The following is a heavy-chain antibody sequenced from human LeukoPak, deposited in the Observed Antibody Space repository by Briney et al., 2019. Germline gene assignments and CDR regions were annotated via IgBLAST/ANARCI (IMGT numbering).Heavy chain of an antibody. CDR1: GYTFTGYY. V-gene: IGHV1-46*01. D-gene: IGHD5-24*01. J-gene: IGHJ4*02. CDR2: INPTGGTT. CDR3: AREMARNKAIDY. Sequence: VASVKVSCKASGYTFTGYYMHWVRQAPGQGLEYMGIINPTGGTTIYAQRFQGRVTMTRDMSTSTVSMELSSLTSDDTAVYYCAREMARNKAIDYWGQGTLVTVSS.